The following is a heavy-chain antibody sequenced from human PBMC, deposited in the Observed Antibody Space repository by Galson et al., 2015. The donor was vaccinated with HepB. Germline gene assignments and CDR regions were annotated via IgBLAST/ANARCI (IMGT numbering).Heavy chain of an antibody. CDR3: VSSRCGGDCYSPGYFYGLDV. D-gene: IGHD2-21*02. Sequence: SLRLSCAASGFTFSDYYMYWIRQAPGKGLEWLSYISTSSLHINYADSVQGRFTISRDNAKNSLYLQMSSLRAEDTAVYYCVSSRCGGDCYSPGYFYGLDVWGQGTTVTVSS. CDR2: ISTSSLHI. V-gene: IGHV3-11*06. J-gene: IGHJ6*02. CDR1: GFTFSDYY.